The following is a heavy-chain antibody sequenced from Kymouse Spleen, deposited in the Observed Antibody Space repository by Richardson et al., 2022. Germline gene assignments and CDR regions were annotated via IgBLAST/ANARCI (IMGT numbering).Heavy chain of an antibody. CDR1: GGSISSSSYY. CDR2: IYYSGST. CDR3: ARIIHSIITMVRGVIGYYGMDV. J-gene: IGHJ6*02. D-gene: IGHD3-10*01. Sequence: QLQLQESGPGLVKPSETLSLTCTVSGGSISSSSYYWGWIRQPPGKGLEWIGSIYYSGSTYYNPSLKSRVTISVDTSKNQFSLKLSSVTAADTAVYYCARIIHSIITMVRGVIGYYGMDVWGQGTTVTVSS. V-gene: IGHV4-39*01.